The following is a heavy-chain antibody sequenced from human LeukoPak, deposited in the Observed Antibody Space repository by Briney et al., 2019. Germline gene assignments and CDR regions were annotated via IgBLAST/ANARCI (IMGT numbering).Heavy chain of an antibody. Sequence: GGSLRLSCAASGFSFSSYNMHWVRQAPGKGVEWVSSITSSGTYIFYADSVKGGFTISRENAKNSLYLQINSLGPEDTAVYFFARDPYSGNYGSYYYYYMDVWGKGTTVTVSS. CDR2: ITSSGTYI. CDR3: ARDPYSGNYGSYYYYYMDV. CDR1: GFSFSSYN. V-gene: IGHV3-21*01. D-gene: IGHD3-22*01. J-gene: IGHJ6*03.